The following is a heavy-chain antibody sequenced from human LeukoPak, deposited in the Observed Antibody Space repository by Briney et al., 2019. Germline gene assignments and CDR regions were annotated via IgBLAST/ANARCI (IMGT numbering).Heavy chain of an antibody. D-gene: IGHD4-17*01. CDR1: GGSISSSSYY. V-gene: IGHV4-39*01. J-gene: IGHJ6*03. Sequence: SETLSLTCTVSGGSISSSSYYWGWIRQPPGKGLEWIGSIYYSGSTYYNPSLKSRVTISVDTSKNQFSLKLGSVTAADTAVYYCARLAVTYYYYYYMDVWGKGTTVTVSS. CDR2: IYYSGST. CDR3: ARLAVTYYYYYYMDV.